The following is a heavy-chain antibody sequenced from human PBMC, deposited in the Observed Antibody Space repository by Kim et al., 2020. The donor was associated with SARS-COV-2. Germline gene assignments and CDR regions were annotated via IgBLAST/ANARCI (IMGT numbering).Heavy chain of an antibody. V-gene: IGHV4-4*02. D-gene: IGHD3-22*01. J-gene: IGHJ5*02. CDR3: ARDHHYYDSSGYYYWFDP. CDR1: GGSISSSNW. Sequence: SETLSLTCAVSGGSISSSNWWSWVRQPPGKGLEWIGEIYHSGSTNYNPSLKSRVTISVDKSKNQFSLELSSVTAADTAVYYCARDHHYYDSSGYYYWFDPWGQGTLVTVSS. CDR2: IYHSGST.